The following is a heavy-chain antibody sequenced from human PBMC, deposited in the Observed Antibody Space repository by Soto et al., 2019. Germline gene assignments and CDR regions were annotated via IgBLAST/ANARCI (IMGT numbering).Heavy chain of an antibody. CDR3: ARGGVAAAGTYYYYYYGMDV. CDR1: GGSISSGGYY. V-gene: IGHV4-31*03. D-gene: IGHD6-13*01. Sequence: SETLSLTCTVSGGSISSGGYYWSWIRQHPGKGLEWIGYIYYSGSTYYDPSLKSRVTISVDTSKNQFSLKLSSVTAADTAVYYCARGGVAAAGTYYYYYYGMDVWGQGTTVTVSS. J-gene: IGHJ6*02. CDR2: IYYSGST.